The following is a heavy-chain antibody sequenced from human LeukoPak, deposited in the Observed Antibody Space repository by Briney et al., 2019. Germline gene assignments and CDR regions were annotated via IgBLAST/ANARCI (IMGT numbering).Heavy chain of an antibody. V-gene: IGHV3-33*01. D-gene: IGHD2-15*01. J-gene: IGHJ3*02. CDR2: IWYDGSND. Sequence: PGGSLRLSCAASGFTFSSYGMHWVRQAPGKGLEWVAVIWYDGSNDYYANSVEGRFTISRDNSKNTLYLQMNSLRAEDTAVYFCARKNTQDAFDIWGQGTVVTVSS. CDR1: GFTFSSYG. CDR3: ARKNTQDAFDI.